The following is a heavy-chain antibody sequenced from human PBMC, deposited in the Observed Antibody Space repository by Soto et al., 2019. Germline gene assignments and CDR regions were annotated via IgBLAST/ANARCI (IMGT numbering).Heavy chain of an antibody. D-gene: IGHD3-10*01. V-gene: IGHV1-18*01. Sequence: ASVKVSCKASGYTFTSYCISWVRQAPGQGLEWMGWISADNGNTNYAQKLQGRVTMTTDTSTSTAYMELRSLRSDDTAVYHCARELSRGVRYYYYGMDDWGQGTTVTVSS. CDR2: ISADNGNT. J-gene: IGHJ6*02. CDR3: ARELSRGVRYYYYGMDD. CDR1: GYTFTSYC.